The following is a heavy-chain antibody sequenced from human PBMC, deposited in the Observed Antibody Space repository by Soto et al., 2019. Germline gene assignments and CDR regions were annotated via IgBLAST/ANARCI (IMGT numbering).Heavy chain of an antibody. CDR2: ISSSSSYT. Sequence: GGSLRLSCAASGFTFSDYYMSWIRQAPGKGLEWVSYISSSSSYTNYADSVKGRFTISRDNGKNSLYLQMNSLRAEDTAVYYCARPQGSSRYYGMDVWGQGTTVTVSS. V-gene: IGHV3-11*06. CDR3: ARPQGSSRYYGMDV. D-gene: IGHD6-6*01. CDR1: GFTFSDYY. J-gene: IGHJ6*02.